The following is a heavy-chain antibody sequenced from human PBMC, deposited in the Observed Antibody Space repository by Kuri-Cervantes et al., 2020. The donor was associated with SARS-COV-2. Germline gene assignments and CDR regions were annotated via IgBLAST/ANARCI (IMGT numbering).Heavy chain of an antibody. Sequence: GGSLRLSCVASGFTFNTYTINWVRQAPGKALEWVSSISGSGSYMYYADSVKGRFTISRDNAKNSLYLQMNSLRAEDTAVYYCASSSTSETTHYYMDVWGKGTTVTVSS. J-gene: IGHJ6*03. CDR2: ISGSGSYM. CDR1: GFTFNTYT. V-gene: IGHV3-21*01. CDR3: ASSSTSETTHYYMDV. D-gene: IGHD2-2*01.